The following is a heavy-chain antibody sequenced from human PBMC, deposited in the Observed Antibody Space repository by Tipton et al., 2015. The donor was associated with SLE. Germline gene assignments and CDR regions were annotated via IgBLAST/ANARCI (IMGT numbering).Heavy chain of an antibody. J-gene: IGHJ6*03. CDR3: ARDKSGYGYYMDV. CDR2: INQDGSEK. V-gene: IGHV3-7*01. CDR1: GLTFSSYW. D-gene: IGHD3-3*01. Sequence: SLRLSCTASGLTFSSYWMSWVRQAPGKGPEWVANINQDGSEKYYVDSVKGRFTISRDNAKNSLYLQMNSLRVEDTAAYYCARDKSGYGYYMDVWGRGTTVTVSS.